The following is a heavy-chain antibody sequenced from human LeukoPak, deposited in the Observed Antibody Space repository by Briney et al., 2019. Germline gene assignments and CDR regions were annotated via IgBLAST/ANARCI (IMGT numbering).Heavy chain of an antibody. D-gene: IGHD6-13*01. CDR2: FNPNSGGT. CDR3: ARTGYSSSWYQYYFDY. J-gene: IGHJ4*02. CDR1: GYTFTGYY. V-gene: IGHV1-2*02. Sequence: ASVKVSCKASGYTFTGYYMHWVRHAPGQGLEWMGWFNPNSGGTNYAQKFQGRVTMTRDTSISTAYMELSRLRSDDTAVYYCARTGYSSSWYQYYFDYWGQGTLVTVSS.